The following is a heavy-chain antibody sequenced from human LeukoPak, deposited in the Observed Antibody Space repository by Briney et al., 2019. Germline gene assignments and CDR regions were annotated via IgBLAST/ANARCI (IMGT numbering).Heavy chain of an antibody. D-gene: IGHD6-19*01. J-gene: IGHJ4*02. V-gene: IGHV1-24*01. Sequence: ASVKVSCKVSGYTLTELSMHWVRQAPGKGLEWMGGFDPEDGETIYAQKFQGRVTMTEDTSTDTAYMELSSLRSEDTAVYYCATDLAYGSGWGYFDYWGQGTLVTVSS. CDR1: GYTLTELS. CDR3: ATDLAYGSGWGYFDY. CDR2: FDPEDGET.